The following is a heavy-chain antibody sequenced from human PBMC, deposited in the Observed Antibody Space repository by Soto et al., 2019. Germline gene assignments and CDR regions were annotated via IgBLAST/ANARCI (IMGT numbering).Heavy chain of an antibody. CDR1: GDSVSNDNYY. CDR2: IYYSGTT. CDR3: ARSQRGRTAFTFDY. D-gene: IGHD3-16*01. V-gene: IGHV4-61*01. Sequence: SETLSLTCAVSGDSVSNDNYYWSWIRQPPGRGREWIGYIYYSGTTNYNSYLKSRLSLSVDMSKNQFSLKLASVTAAGTAVYFCARSQRGRTAFTFDYWGQGALVTVSS. J-gene: IGHJ4*02.